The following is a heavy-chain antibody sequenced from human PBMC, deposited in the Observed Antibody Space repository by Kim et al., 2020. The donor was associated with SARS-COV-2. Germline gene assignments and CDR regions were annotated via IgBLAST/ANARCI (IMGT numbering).Heavy chain of an antibody. CDR3: ARGRVCSSTSCYMGSYYY. Sequence: SETLSLTCAVYGGSFSGYYWSWIRQPPGKGLEWIGEINHSGSTNYNPSLKSRVTISVDTSKNQFSLKLSSVTAADTAVYYCARGRVCSSTSCYMGSYYY. J-gene: IGHJ6*01. CDR2: INHSGST. V-gene: IGHV4-34*01. D-gene: IGHD2-2*02. CDR1: GGSFSGYY.